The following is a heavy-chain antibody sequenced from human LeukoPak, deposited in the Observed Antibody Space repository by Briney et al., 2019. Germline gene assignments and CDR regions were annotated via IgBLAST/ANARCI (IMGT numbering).Heavy chain of an antibody. D-gene: IGHD3-10*01. CDR1: GFTFSSYG. V-gene: IGHV3-30*03. CDR3: ATYYYGSGGY. Sequence: GRSLRLSCEASGFTFSSYGMHWVRQAPGKGLEWVAVISYDGSNKYYADSVKGRFTISRDNSKNTLYLQMNSLRAEDTAVYYCATYYYGSGGYWGQGTLVTVSS. CDR2: ISYDGSNK. J-gene: IGHJ4*02.